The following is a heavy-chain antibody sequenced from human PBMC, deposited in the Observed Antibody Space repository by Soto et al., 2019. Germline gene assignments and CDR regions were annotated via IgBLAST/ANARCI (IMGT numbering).Heavy chain of an antibody. CDR3: ARLGTPGY. Sequence: SETLSLTCTVSGVSISSYYWSWIRQPPGKGLEWIGYIYYSGSTNYNPSLKSRVTISVDTSKNQFSLKLSSVTAADTAVYYCARLGTPGYWGQGTLVTVSS. CDR1: GVSISSYY. J-gene: IGHJ4*02. V-gene: IGHV4-59*01. CDR2: IYYSGST. D-gene: IGHD1-1*01.